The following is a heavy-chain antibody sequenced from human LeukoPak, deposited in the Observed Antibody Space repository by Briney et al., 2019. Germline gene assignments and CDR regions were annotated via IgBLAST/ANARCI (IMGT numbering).Heavy chain of an antibody. CDR2: VDPEDGET. CDR3: SSDPWVWAMVRGVIITQRGK. V-gene: IGHV1-69-2*01. Sequence: ASVKVSCKVSGYTFTYYYMHWLRQAPGKGLEWMGLVDPEDGETIYAEKFQGRVTITADTSSDTAYMELNSLRSEDTAVSSCSSDPWVWAMVRGVIITQRGKWGQGTLVTVSS. CDR1: GYTFTYYY. J-gene: IGHJ4*02. D-gene: IGHD3-10*01.